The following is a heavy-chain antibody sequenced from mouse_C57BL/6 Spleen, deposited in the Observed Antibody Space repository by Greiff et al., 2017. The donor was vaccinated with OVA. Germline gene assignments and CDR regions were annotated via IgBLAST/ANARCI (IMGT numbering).Heavy chain of an antibody. V-gene: IGHV1-64*01. CDR3: ARLLRPLMGFDV. J-gene: IGHJ1*03. Sequence: QVQLQQSGAELVKPGASVKLSCKASGYTFPSYWMHWVKQRPGQGLEWIGMIHPNSGSTNYNEKFKSKATLTVDKSSSTAYMQLSSLTSEDSAVYYCARLLRPLMGFDVWGTGTTVTVSS. D-gene: IGHD1-2*01. CDR1: GYTFPSYW. CDR2: IHPNSGST.